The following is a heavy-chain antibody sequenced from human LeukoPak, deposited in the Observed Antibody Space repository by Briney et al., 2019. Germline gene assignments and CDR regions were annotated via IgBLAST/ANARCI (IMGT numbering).Heavy chain of an antibody. CDR1: GDSINNYY. D-gene: IGHD1-20*01. Sequence: SETLSLTCTVSGDSINNYYWSWIRQPPGKGLEWIGYIYYSGSTNYNPSLKSRVSISVDTSKNQFSLELSSVTAADTAVYYCARDRGGLTIDYWGQGTLVTVSS. CDR3: ARDRGGLTIDY. CDR2: IYYSGST. V-gene: IGHV4-59*01. J-gene: IGHJ4*02.